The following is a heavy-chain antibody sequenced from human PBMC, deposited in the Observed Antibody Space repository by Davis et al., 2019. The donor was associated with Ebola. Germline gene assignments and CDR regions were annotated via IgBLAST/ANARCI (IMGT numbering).Heavy chain of an antibody. J-gene: IGHJ5*02. V-gene: IGHV1-46*01. CDR1: GYTFTSYY. D-gene: IGHD3-10*01. CDR2: INPSGGST. Sequence: ASVKVSCKASGYTFTSYYMHWVRQAPGQGLEWMGIINPSGGSTNYAQKFQGRVTITADKSTSTAYMELISLRSEDTAVYYCARDDYWSGENWFDPWGQGTLVTVSS. CDR3: ARDDYWSGENWFDP.